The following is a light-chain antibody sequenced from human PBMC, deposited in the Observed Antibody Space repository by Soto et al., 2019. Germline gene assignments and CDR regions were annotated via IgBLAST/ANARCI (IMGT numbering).Light chain of an antibody. CDR3: QQYSRSLPWT. CDR2: GAS. CDR1: QTVRSN. V-gene: IGKV3-15*01. J-gene: IGKJ1*01. Sequence: EIVMTQSPVTLSVSPGESAPLSCSASQTVRSNVAWYQQIPGQVPRLLIYGASTRATGIPDRFSGSGSGTAFSPTISRLEPEDFAVYYCQQYSRSLPWTFGQGTKVDIK.